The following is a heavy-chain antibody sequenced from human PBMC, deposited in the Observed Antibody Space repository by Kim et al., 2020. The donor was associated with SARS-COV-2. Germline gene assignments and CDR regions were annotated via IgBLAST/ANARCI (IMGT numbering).Heavy chain of an antibody. CDR2: GGST. Sequence: GGSTYYAESVKGRFTISRDNSKNTLYLQMNSLRAEDTAVYYCGAGSYVDYWGQGTLVTVSS. V-gene: IGHV3-53*01. D-gene: IGHD1-26*01. J-gene: IGHJ4*02. CDR3: GAGSYVDY.